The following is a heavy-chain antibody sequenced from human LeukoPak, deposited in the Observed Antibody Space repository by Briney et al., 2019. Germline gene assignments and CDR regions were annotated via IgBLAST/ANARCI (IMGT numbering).Heavy chain of an antibody. CDR1: GFTFDDYA. V-gene: IGHV3-43*02. CDR2: ISGDGGTI. CDR3: VKDTAAIFDAFDI. Sequence: SGGSLRLSCAASGFTFDDYAMHWVRQAPGKGLEWVSLISGDGGTIHYADSVKGRFTISRDTSKNSLYLQMNSLRTEDTALYYCVKDTAAIFDAFDIWGQGTMVTVSS. D-gene: IGHD3-3*01. J-gene: IGHJ3*02.